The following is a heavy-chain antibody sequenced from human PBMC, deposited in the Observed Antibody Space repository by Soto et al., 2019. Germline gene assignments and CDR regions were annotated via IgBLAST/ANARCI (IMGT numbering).Heavy chain of an antibody. D-gene: IGHD3-22*01. J-gene: IGHJ2*01. CDR2: TSNDGSNK. V-gene: IGHV3-30-3*01. Sequence: QVQLVESGGGVVQPGRSLRLSCAASGFTFSSYAMHWVRQAPGKGLEWGAVTSNDGSNKYYAASVKGRFTISRDNSKNTLYLQMNRLRAADTAVYSCARDVWYDSTLDLWGRGTLVTVPS. CDR3: ARDVWYDSTLDL. CDR1: GFTFSSYA.